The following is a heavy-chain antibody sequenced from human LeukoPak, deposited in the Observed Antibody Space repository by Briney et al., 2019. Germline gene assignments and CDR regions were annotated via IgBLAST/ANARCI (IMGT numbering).Heavy chain of an antibody. CDR1: GFTFSSYG. D-gene: IGHD4-23*01. Sequence: GGSLRLSCAASGFTFSSYGMHWVRQAPGKGLEWVAVISYDGSNKYYADSVKGRFTISRDNSKNTLYLQMNSLRAEDTAVYYCARGYGGNSYNDYWGQGTLVTVSS. J-gene: IGHJ4*02. V-gene: IGHV3-30*03. CDR3: ARGYGGNSYNDY. CDR2: ISYDGSNK.